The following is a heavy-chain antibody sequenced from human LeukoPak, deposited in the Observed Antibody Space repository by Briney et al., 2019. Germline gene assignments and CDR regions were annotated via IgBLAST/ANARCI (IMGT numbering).Heavy chain of an antibody. D-gene: IGHD3-10*01. CDR2: IIPIFGTA. CDR3: AKSPVPRWFGELLAPDY. Sequence: SVKVSCKASGGTLSSYAFSWVRQAPGQGLEWMGRIIPIFGTANYAQKFQGRVTITTDESTSTAYMELSSLRSEDTAVYYCAKSPVPRWFGELLAPDYWGQGTLVTVSS. V-gene: IGHV1-69*05. J-gene: IGHJ4*02. CDR1: GGTLSSYA.